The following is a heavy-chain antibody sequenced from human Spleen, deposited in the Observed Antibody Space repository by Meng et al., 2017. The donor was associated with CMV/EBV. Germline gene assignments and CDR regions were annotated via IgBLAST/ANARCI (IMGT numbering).Heavy chain of an antibody. CDR1: GGTFSSYA. Sequence: SVKVSCKASGGTFSSYAISWVRQAPGQGLEWMGGIIPIFGTANYAQKLQGSVTITPDASTSTAYMELSSLRSEDTAVYYCARGRGAVVVVPAAIGNYYYGMDVWGQGTTVTVSS. CDR2: IIPIFGTA. V-gene: IGHV1-69*13. J-gene: IGHJ6*02. CDR3: ARGRGAVVVVPAAIGNYYYGMDV. D-gene: IGHD2-2*01.